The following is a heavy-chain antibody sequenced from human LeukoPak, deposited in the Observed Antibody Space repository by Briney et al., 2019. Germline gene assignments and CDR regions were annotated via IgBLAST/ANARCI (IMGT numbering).Heavy chain of an antibody. D-gene: IGHD1-26*01. J-gene: IGHJ4*02. CDR1: GFTFSSYA. CDR3: AKDQRVYSHYFDY. V-gene: IGHV3-30-3*01. CDR2: ISYDGSNK. Sequence: PGGSLRLSRAASGFTFSSYAMHWVRQAPGKGLEWVAVISYDGSNKYYADSVKGRFTISRDNSKNTLYLQMNSLRAEDTAVYYCAKDQRVYSHYFDYWGQGTLVTVSS.